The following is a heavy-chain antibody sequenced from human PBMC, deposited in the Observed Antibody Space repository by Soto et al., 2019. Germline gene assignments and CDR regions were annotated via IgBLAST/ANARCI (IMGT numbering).Heavy chain of an antibody. V-gene: IGHV3-9*01. CDR2: ISWNSGSI. CDR3: AKDYGAYYYYYMDV. D-gene: IGHD3-10*01. J-gene: IGHJ6*03. Sequence: EVQLVESGGGLVQPGRSLRLSCAASGFTFDDYAMHWVRQAPGKGLEWVSGISWNSGSIGYADSVKGRFTISRDNAKNSLYLQMNSLRSEDTALYYCAKDYGAYYYYYMDVWGKGTTVTVS. CDR1: GFTFDDYA.